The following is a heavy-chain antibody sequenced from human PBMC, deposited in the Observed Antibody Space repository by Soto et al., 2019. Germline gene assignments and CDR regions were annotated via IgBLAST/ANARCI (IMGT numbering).Heavy chain of an antibody. J-gene: IGHJ4*02. CDR2: MNPNSGNT. Sequence: QVQLVPSGAEVKKPGASVKVSCKASGYTFTSYDINWVRQATGQRLEWMGWMNPNSGNTGNAQKFQGRVTMTRNTSISTAYMERSLLRSQLTAVYYCARDYSSGWSKDWGQGTLVTVSS. D-gene: IGHD6-19*01. V-gene: IGHV1-8*01. CDR1: GYTFTSYD. CDR3: ARDYSSGWSKD.